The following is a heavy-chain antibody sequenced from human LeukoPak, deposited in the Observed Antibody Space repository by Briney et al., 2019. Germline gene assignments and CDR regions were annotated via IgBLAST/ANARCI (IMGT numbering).Heavy chain of an antibody. D-gene: IGHD6-13*01. J-gene: IGHJ4*02. CDR1: GFTFSSYG. V-gene: IGHV3-30*03. CDR2: ISYDGRNK. Sequence: GGSLRLSCAASGFTFSSYGMHWVRQAPGKGPEWVAVISYDGRNKYYADSVKGRFTVSRDNSKNTLYLQMNSLRAEDTAVYYCASHWAQQVVSDYWGQGTLVTVSS. CDR3: ASHWAQQVVSDY.